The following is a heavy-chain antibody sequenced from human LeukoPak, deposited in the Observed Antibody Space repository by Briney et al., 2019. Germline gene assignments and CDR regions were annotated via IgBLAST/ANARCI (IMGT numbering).Heavy chain of an antibody. V-gene: IGHV4-30-4*08. CDR2: IYDSGIT. Sequence: PSETLSLXCTVSGGSISSGDYYWSWIRQPPGKGLEWIGYIYDSGITYYNPSLKSRVTISVDTSKNQFSLKLSSVTAADTAVYYCARDTPGGYDILTGSYYYYYMDVWGKGTTVTVSS. D-gene: IGHD3-9*01. CDR3: ARDTPGGYDILTGSYYYYYMDV. CDR1: GGSISSGDYY. J-gene: IGHJ6*03.